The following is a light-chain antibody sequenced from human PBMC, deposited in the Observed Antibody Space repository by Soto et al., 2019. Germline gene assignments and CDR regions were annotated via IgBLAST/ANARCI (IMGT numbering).Light chain of an antibody. CDR1: SGHSSYA. V-gene: IGLV4-69*01. CDR2: VNSDGSH. CDR3: QTWGTGIAV. Sequence: QPVLTQSPSASASLGASVKLTCTLSSGHSSYAIAWHQQQPEKGPRYLMKVNSDGSHSKGDGIPDRFSGSRSGAERYLTISSLQSEDDADYYCQTWGTGIAVFGGGTQLTVL. J-gene: IGLJ7*01.